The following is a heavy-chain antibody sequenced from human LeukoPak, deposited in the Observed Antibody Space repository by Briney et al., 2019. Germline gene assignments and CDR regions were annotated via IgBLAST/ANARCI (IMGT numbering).Heavy chain of an antibody. J-gene: IGHJ4*02. CDR3: ARDPDRLWLGY. Sequence: ASVKVSCKASGGTFSSYAISWVRQAPGQGLEWMGWISAYNGNTNYAQKLQGRVTMTTDTSTSTAYMELRSLRSDDTAVYYCARDPDRLWLGYWGQGTLVTVSS. V-gene: IGHV1-18*01. D-gene: IGHD5-18*01. CDR1: GGTFSSYA. CDR2: ISAYNGNT.